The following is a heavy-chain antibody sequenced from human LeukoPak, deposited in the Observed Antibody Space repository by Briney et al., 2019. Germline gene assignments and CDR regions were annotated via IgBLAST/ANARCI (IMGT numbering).Heavy chain of an antibody. V-gene: IGHV4-38-2*02. CDR3: AGGDYGYFDY. Sequence: PSETLSLTCTVSGYSISSGYYWGWIRQPPGKGLEWIGSIYHSGSTYYNPSLKSRVTISVDTSKNQFSLKLSSVTAADTAVYYCAGGDYGYFDYWGQGTLVTVSS. CDR2: IYHSGST. D-gene: IGHD2-21*02. J-gene: IGHJ4*02. CDR1: GYSISSGYY.